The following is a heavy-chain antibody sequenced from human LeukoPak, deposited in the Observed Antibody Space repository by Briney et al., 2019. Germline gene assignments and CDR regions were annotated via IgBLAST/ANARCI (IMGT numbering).Heavy chain of an antibody. D-gene: IGHD6-19*01. V-gene: IGHV3-23*01. J-gene: IGHJ1*01. CDR2: ISGSGGST. CDR3: AKGVAVAGTYFQH. Sequence: SGGSLRLSCAASGFTFSSYAMSWVRQAPGKGLEWVSAISGSGGSTYYADSVKGRFTISRDNSKNTLFLQMNSLRAEDTAVYYCAKGVAVAGTYFQHWGQGTLVTVSS. CDR1: GFTFSSYA.